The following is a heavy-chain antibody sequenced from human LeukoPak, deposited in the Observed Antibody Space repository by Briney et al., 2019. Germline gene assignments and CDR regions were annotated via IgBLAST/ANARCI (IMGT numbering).Heavy chain of an antibody. J-gene: IGHJ5*02. CDR2: GST. Sequence: GSTNYQSVLQSRLTISRDTSNNEFSLRLTSVTAADTAVYYCVREGAVPGIDPWGQGTLVTVSS. CDR3: VREGAVPGIDP. D-gene: IGHD3-16*01. V-gene: IGHV4-30-2*04.